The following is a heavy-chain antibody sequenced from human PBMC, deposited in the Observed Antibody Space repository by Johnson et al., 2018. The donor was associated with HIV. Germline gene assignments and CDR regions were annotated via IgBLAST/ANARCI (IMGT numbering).Heavy chain of an antibody. CDR3: ASALCTWNAFDI. V-gene: IGHV3-30*04. CDR1: GFTFSSYA. D-gene: IGHD2-8*01. J-gene: IGHJ3*02. Sequence: QVQLVESGGGVVQPGRSLRLSCAASGFTFSSYAMHWVRQAPGKGLEWVAVISYDGSNKYYADSVKGRFTISRDNSKNTLYLQMNSLRAEDTAVYYCASALCTWNAFDIWGQGTMVTVSS. CDR2: ISYDGSNK.